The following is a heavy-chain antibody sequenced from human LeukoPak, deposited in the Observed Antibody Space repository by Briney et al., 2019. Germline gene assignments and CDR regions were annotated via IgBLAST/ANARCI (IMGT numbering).Heavy chain of an antibody. CDR3: ANIAAPPTYYYYYYMDV. CDR2: ISGSGGST. Sequence: GGSLRLSCAASGFTFSSYAMSWVRQAPGKGLEWVSAISGSGGSTYYADSVKGRFTISRDNSKNTLYLQMNSQRAEDTAVYYWANIAAPPTYYYYYYMDVWSKGTTVTVSS. CDR1: GFTFSSYA. D-gene: IGHD6-6*01. J-gene: IGHJ6*03. V-gene: IGHV3-23*01.